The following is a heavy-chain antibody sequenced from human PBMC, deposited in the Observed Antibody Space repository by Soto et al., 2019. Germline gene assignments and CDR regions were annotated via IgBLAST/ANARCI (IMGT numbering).Heavy chain of an antibody. J-gene: IGHJ4*02. D-gene: IGHD3-9*01. CDR1: GGSFSGYY. V-gene: IGHV4-34*01. CDR2: INHSGST. CDR3: ARKSITSYDILTGYSKTQPFDY. Sequence: PSETLSLTCAVYGGSFSGYYWTWIRQAPGKGLEWIGEINHSGSTNYNPSLKSRVTISVDTSKNQFSLKLSSVTAADTAVYYCARKSITSYDILTGYSKTQPFDYWGQGTLVTVSS.